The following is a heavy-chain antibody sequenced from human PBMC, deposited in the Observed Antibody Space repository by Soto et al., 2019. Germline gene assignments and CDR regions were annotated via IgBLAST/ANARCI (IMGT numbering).Heavy chain of an antibody. CDR3: ASGFTLDFFDY. D-gene: IGHD3-10*01. V-gene: IGHV5-51*01. CDR2: IYPGDSDT. Sequence: LXISCKGSEYNCTTTWIGWVRQMPGKGLEWMGIIYPGDSDTRYSPSFQGRVTISADKSITTAYLHWSSLKASDTAMYFCASGFTLDFFDYWGPGTPVTVSS. CDR1: EYNCTTTW. J-gene: IGHJ4*02.